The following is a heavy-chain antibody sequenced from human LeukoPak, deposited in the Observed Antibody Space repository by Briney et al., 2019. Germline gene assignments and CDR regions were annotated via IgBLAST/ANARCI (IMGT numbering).Heavy chain of an antibody. J-gene: IGHJ4*02. D-gene: IGHD3-3*01. CDR1: GCTFTSYD. Sequence: ASVKVSCKASGCTFTSYDINWVRQATGQGLEWMGWMNPNSGNTGYAQKFQGRVTMTRNTSISTAYMELSSLRSEDTAVYYCARVSGTYYDFWSGYPTYYFDYWGQGTLVTVSS. CDR3: ARVSGTYYDFWSGYPTYYFDY. V-gene: IGHV1-8*01. CDR2: MNPNSGNT.